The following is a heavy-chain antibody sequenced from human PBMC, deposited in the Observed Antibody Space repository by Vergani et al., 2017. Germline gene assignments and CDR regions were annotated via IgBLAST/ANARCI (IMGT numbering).Heavy chain of an antibody. D-gene: IGHD1-14*01. CDR2: ISTSSSYI. V-gene: IGHV3-21*01. J-gene: IGHJ4*02. CDR1: GLTFSTYA. Sequence: EVQLVESGGGLVQPGGSLRLSCAASGLTFSTYAMNWVRQAPGKGLEWVSSISTSSSYIYYADSVKGRFTISRDNAKNSLYLQMNNLRAEDTAVYYCARDTRGPEGADYWGQGTLVTVSS. CDR3: ARDTRGPEGADY.